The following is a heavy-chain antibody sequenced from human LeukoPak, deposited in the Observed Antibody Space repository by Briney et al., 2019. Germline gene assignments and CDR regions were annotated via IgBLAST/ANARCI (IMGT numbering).Heavy chain of an antibody. D-gene: IGHD6-19*01. CDR3: ARFSSGWSFGYYYYGMDV. CDR2: MNPNNGNT. J-gene: IGHJ6*02. Sequence: ASVKVSCKASGYTFTSYDINWVRQATGQGLEWMGWMNPNNGNTGYAQKFQGRVTMTRNTSISTAYMELSSLRSEDTAVYCARFSSGWSFGYYYYGMDVWGQGTTVTVSS. CDR1: GYTFTSYD. V-gene: IGHV1-8*01.